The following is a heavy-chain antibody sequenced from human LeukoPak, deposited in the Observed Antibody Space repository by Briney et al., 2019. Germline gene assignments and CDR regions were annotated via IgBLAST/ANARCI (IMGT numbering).Heavy chain of an antibody. D-gene: IGHD6-13*01. CDR2: ISSSSGHI. Sequence: GGSLRLSCAASGFTFTDYSMNWVRQAPGKGLEWVSTISSSSGHIYYADSVKGRFTISRDNAENSLYLQMNSLRADDTAVYYCARTYSSSWYYDSWGQGTLVIVSS. CDR3: ARTYSSSWYYDS. J-gene: IGHJ4*02. V-gene: IGHV3-21*01. CDR1: GFTFTDYS.